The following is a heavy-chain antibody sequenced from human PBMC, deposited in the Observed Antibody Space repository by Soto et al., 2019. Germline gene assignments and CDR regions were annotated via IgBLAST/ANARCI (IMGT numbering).Heavy chain of an antibody. CDR3: AKHPLPITIFGVSTPGAFDI. D-gene: IGHD3-3*01. CDR2: IYYSGST. Sequence: SETLSLTCTVSGGSISSSSYYWGWIRQPPGKGLEWIGSIYYSGSTYYNPSLKSRVTISVDTSKNQFSLKLSSVTAADTAVYYCAKHPLPITIFGVSTPGAFDIWGQGTMVTVSS. CDR1: GGSISSSSYY. V-gene: IGHV4-39*01. J-gene: IGHJ3*02.